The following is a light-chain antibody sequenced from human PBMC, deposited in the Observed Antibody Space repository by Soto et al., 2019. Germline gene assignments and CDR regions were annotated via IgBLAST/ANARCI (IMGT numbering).Light chain of an antibody. CDR1: HNIERW. J-gene: IGKJ1*01. V-gene: IGKV1-5*01. CDR2: DVS. CDR3: KQFAISTT. Sequence: IQMTQSPSTLSASVGDRVTLTCRATHNIERWMAWYQQTPRNAPSILIFDVSTLHSGVPSRFRGSGSGTDFTLPISTLPPDDVATYYCKQFAISTTFGQGTKVDIK.